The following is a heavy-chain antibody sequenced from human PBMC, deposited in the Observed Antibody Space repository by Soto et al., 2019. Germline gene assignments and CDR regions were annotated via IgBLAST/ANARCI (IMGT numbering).Heavy chain of an antibody. D-gene: IGHD3-10*01. V-gene: IGHV1-69*01. Sequence: QVQLVQSGAEVKKPGSSVKVSCQASRDTFNTYGIGWVRKDPGQGLEWMGGIVPVFDTRNYAQKFQGRDTITADESTSTAYMELRSLRSEDTAVYYCAREVTEGFDIWGQGTMVTVSS. CDR2: IVPVFDTR. J-gene: IGHJ3*02. CDR3: AREVTEGFDI. CDR1: RDTFNTYG.